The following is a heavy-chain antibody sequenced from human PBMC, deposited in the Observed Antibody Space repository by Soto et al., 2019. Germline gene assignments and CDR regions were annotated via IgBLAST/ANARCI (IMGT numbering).Heavy chain of an antibody. Sequence: EAQLVESGGGLVQPGGSLRLSCAASGFTFSSYWMSWVRQAPGKGLEWVANINEDGTEKYYVDSVKGRFTISRDNAKNSLFLQMNSLRAEDTAVYYCARAGTIGSVDYWGQGTLVTVSS. CDR1: GFTFSSYW. J-gene: IGHJ4*02. CDR3: ARAGTIGSVDY. V-gene: IGHV3-7*01. D-gene: IGHD1-7*01. CDR2: INEDGTEK.